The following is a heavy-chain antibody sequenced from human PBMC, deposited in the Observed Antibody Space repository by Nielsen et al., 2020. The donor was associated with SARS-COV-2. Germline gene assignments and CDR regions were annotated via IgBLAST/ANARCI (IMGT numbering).Heavy chain of an antibody. CDR2: IYSGGST. D-gene: IGHD3-22*01. CDR3: ARDHGITMIEPVEDNWFDP. J-gene: IGHJ5*02. Sequence: WIRQPPGKGLEWVSVIYSGGSTYYADSVKGRFTISRDNSKNTLYLQMNSLRAEDTAVYYCARDHGITMIEPVEDNWFDPWGQGTLVTVSS. V-gene: IGHV3-66*01.